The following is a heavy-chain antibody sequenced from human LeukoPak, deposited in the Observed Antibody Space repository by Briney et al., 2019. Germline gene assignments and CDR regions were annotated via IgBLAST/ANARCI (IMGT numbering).Heavy chain of an antibody. V-gene: IGHV3-23*01. D-gene: IGHD1-1*01. J-gene: IGHJ4*02. CDR2: ISARGSV. CDR3: AKGRYDTDY. CDR1: GFTFSSYW. Sequence: GGSLRLSCAASGFTFSSYWMSWVRQAPRKGLEWVSVISARGSVYYPDSVKGRFTISRDNSKNTVHLQMNSLRAEDTALYYCAKGRYDTDYWGQGALVIVSS.